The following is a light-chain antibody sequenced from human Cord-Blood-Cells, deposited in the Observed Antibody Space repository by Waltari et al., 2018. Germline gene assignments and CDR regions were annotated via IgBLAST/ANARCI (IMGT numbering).Light chain of an antibody. J-gene: IGLJ1*01. Sequence: QSALTEPRSVSGSPGQSVTISCTGTSSDVGGYNYVSWYQQHPGKPPKLRIYDVSKLPSGVPYRFSGSKSWNTASLTNSGLQAEDEADYYCCSYAGSYTYVFGTGTKVTVL. CDR3: CSYAGSYTYV. V-gene: IGLV2-11*01. CDR2: DVS. CDR1: SSDVGGYNY.